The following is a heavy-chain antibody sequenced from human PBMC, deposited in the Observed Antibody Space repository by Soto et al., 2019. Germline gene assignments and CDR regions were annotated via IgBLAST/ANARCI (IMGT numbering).Heavy chain of an antibody. CDR1: GFTVSSHY. D-gene: IGHD6-13*01. Sequence: EVQLVESGGGLIQPGGSLRLSCAASGFTVSSHYMSWVRQAPGKGLEWVSVIYSGGSTYYADSVKGRFTISRDNSKNTLYLQMNSLRAEDTAVYYCARANSSSWRYYYYGMDVWGQGTTVTVSS. CDR2: IYSGGST. V-gene: IGHV3-53*01. J-gene: IGHJ6*02. CDR3: ARANSSSWRYYYYGMDV.